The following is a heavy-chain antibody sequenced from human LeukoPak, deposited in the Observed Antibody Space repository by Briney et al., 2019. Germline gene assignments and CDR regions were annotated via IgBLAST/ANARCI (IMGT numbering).Heavy chain of an antibody. CDR2: IYYSGST. D-gene: IGHD2-21*01. V-gene: IGHV4-39*01. CDR1: GGSISSSSYY. Sequence: SETLSLTCTVSGGSISSSSYYWGWIRQPPGKGLEWIGSIYYSGSTYYNPSLKSRVTISVDTSKNQFSLKLSSVTAADTAVYYCASFCGGDSNRVWFVPWGQGTLVTVSS. CDR3: ASFCGGDSNRVWFVP. J-gene: IGHJ5*02.